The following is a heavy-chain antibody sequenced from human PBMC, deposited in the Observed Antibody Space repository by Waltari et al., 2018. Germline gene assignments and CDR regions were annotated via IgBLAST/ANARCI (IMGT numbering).Heavy chain of an antibody. CDR3: ARDRGRGLYLDT. Sequence: HLQESGPGLVKPSGTLSLICAVSGDSMSPSHWWSWVRQPPGKGLECIGQVHGSGKTNYNPSFASRVTVSLDTSTYHIALKVTSATAADTALYYCARDRGRGLYLDTWGRGILVTVSP. CDR2: VHGSGKT. D-gene: IGHD2-15*01. V-gene: IGHV4-4*02. J-gene: IGHJ4*02. CDR1: GDSMSPSHW.